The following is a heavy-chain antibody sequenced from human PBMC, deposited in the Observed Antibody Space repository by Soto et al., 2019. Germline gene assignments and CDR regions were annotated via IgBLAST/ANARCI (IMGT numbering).Heavy chain of an antibody. CDR1: GGSISRSINY. D-gene: IGHD3-10*01. Sequence: QLQLQDSGPGLVKPSETLSLTCTVSGGSISRSINYWGWIRQPPGKGLEWIGSIYYSRGTHYNPSLKSRVTISVDTSKNQFSLKLGSVTAADTAVYYCATLWFGAADYWGQGTLVTVSS. CDR2: IYYSRGT. V-gene: IGHV4-39*01. J-gene: IGHJ4*02. CDR3: ATLWFGAADY.